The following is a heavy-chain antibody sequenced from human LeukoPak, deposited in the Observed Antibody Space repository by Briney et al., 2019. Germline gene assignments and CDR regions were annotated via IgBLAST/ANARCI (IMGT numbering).Heavy chain of an antibody. J-gene: IGHJ6*02. CDR2: IYYSGST. D-gene: IGHD3-10*01. Sequence: PSETLSLTCTVSGGSISSYYWSWIRQPPGKGLEWIGYIYYSGSTNYNPSLKSRVTISVDTSKNQFSLKLSSVTAADTAVYYCARGAVRSYGSGSYRPMDVWGQGTTVTVSS. CDR3: ARGAVRSYGSGSYRPMDV. CDR1: GGSISSYY. V-gene: IGHV4-59*12.